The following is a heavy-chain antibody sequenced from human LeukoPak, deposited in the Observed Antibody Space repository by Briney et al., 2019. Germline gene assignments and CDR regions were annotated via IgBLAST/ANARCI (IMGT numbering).Heavy chain of an antibody. D-gene: IGHD4-17*01. CDR3: AKEIWPTVTTPGWTYFDY. Sequence: PGGSLRLSCAASGFTFSNYAMHWVRQAPGKGLEWVAFIRYDGDNKNYTDSVKGRFTISRDNSKNTLYLQMNSLRAEDTAVYYCAKEIWPTVTTPGWTYFDYWGQGALVTVSS. CDR1: GFTFSNYA. J-gene: IGHJ4*02. V-gene: IGHV3-30*02. CDR2: IRYDGDNK.